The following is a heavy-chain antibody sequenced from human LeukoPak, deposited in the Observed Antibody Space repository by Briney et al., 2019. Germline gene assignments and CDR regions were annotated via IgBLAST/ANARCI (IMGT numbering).Heavy chain of an antibody. V-gene: IGHV3-7*01. CDR2: IKQEGSEK. Sequence: GGSLSLSCAASGFTFSSYWMSWVRQAPGKGLEWVANIKQEGSEKYYGDSVKGRFTISRDNAKNSLYLQMNSLRAEDTAVYYCARGSGYYLGHFDYWGQGTLVTVSS. D-gene: IGHD3-22*01. CDR1: GFTFSSYW. J-gene: IGHJ4*02. CDR3: ARGSGYYLGHFDY.